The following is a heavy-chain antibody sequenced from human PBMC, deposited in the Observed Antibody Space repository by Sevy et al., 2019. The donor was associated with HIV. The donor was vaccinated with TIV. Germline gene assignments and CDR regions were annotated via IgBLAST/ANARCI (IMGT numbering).Heavy chain of an antibody. CDR1: GFTFSTSA. J-gene: IGHJ6*02. Sequence: GGSLRLSCAVSGFTFSTSAMSWVRQAPGKGLEWVSSISGSGGSTHYADSVKGRLTISGVNSKNTVYLQMNGLRAEDSAVYYCARVPHPAAMPTFYYFGMDVWGQGTTVTVSS. V-gene: IGHV3-23*01. CDR3: ARVPHPAAMPTFYYFGMDV. D-gene: IGHD2-2*01. CDR2: ISGSGGST.